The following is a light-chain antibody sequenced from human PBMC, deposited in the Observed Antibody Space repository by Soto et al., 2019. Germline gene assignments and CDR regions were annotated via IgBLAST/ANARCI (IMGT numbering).Light chain of an antibody. CDR3: QQYGSSPRT. CDR2: RTS. J-gene: IGKJ1*01. V-gene: IGKV3-20*01. Sequence: EIVLTQSPGTLSLSPGQGATLSCRASQSLSSIYLAWYQQKPGQAPRLLIYRTSSRATGIPDRFSGSESETDFTLTISRLEPDESAVYYCQQYGSSPRTFGPGTKVEIK. CDR1: QSLSSIY.